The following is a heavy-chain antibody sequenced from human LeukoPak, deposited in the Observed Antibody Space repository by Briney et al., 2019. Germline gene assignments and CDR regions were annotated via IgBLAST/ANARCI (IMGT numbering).Heavy chain of an antibody. D-gene: IGHD5-18*01. V-gene: IGHV4-61*02. CDR1: GGSISSGSYY. Sequence: SETLSLTCTVSGGSISSGSYYWSWIRQPAGKGLEWIGRIYNSGSTNYNPSLKSPVTISLDMSKNQFSLKLGSVTAADTAVYYCARGGYSENEFYFDYWGRGTLVTVSS. CDR2: IYNSGST. CDR3: ARGGYSENEFYFDY. J-gene: IGHJ4*02.